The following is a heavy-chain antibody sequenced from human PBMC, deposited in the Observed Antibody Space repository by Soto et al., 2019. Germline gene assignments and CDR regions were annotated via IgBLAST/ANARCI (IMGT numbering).Heavy chain of an antibody. J-gene: IGHJ4*02. V-gene: IGHV3-74*01. CDR1: GFTFSGYW. CDR3: AILSSTVTNYFDY. Sequence: GGSLRLSCAASGFTFSGYWMHWVRQAPGKGLVWVSRINSDGSSTNYADSVKGRFTISRDNAKNTLYLQMNSLRAEDTAVYYCAILSSTVTNYFDYWGQGTLVTVS. D-gene: IGHD4-17*01. CDR2: INSDGSST.